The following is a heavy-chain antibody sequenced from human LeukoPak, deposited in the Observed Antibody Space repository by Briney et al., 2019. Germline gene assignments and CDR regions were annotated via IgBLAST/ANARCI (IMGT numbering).Heavy chain of an antibody. J-gene: IGHJ5*02. CDR1: GYTFSTYW. V-gene: IGHV3-74*01. D-gene: IGHD2-15*01. CDR2: INEDGSST. Sequence: GGSLRLSCAASGYTFSTYWMHGVREGPGKGLVWVSRINEDGSSTSYAESVRGRFTISRDNVKNSLYLQMNSLRAEDTAVYYCARTLEGSGGNHWGQGTLVTVSS. CDR3: ARTLEGSGGNH.